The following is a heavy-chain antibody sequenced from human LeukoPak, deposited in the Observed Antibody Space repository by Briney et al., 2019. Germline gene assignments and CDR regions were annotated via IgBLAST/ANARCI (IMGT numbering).Heavy chain of an antibody. D-gene: IGHD3-22*01. V-gene: IGHV4-34*01. CDR3: ARRHYDSFDY. Sequence: SETLSLTCAVYGGSFGGYYWSWIRQPPGKGLEWIGEINHSGSTNYNPSLKSRVTISVDTSKNQFPLKLSSVTAADTAVYYCARRHYDSFDYWGQGTLVTVSS. J-gene: IGHJ4*02. CDR1: GGSFGGYY. CDR2: INHSGST.